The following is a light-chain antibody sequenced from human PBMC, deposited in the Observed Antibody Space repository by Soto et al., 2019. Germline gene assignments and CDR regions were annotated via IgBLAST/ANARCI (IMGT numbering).Light chain of an antibody. CDR3: QTWGTGPWV. CDR2: LNSDGSH. Sequence: QSVLTQSPSASASLGASVKLTCTLSSGHSSYAIAWHQQQPEKGPRYLMKLNSDGSHSKGYGIPDRFSGSSSGAERYLTISSLQSEDEADYYCQTWGTGPWVFGGGTKLTVL. J-gene: IGLJ3*02. V-gene: IGLV4-69*01. CDR1: SGHSSYA.